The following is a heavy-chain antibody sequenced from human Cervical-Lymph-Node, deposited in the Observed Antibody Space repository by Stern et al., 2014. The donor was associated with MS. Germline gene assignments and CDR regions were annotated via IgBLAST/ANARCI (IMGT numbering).Heavy chain of an antibody. CDR1: GYLFDDYW. CDR2: IFPRDSNT. D-gene: IGHD5-12*01. J-gene: IGHJ4*02. V-gene: IGHV5-51*03. CDR3: ARSPATPSGYDRFDY. Sequence: EVQLVESGAEVKKPGESLKISCEASGYLFDDYWIGWVRQMSGRGLELVAIIFPRDSNTRYSPSVQGQVTISADKSISTAYLQWSSLKASDPAIYYWARSPATPSGYDRFDYWGQGALVTVSS.